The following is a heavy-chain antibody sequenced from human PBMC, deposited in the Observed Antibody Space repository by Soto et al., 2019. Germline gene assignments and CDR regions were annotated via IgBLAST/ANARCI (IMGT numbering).Heavy chain of an antibody. CDR3: ATVLGCSSTSCYVWWFDP. V-gene: IGHV1-24*01. Sequence: QVQLVQSGAEVKKPGASVKVSCKVSGYTLTELSMHWVRQAPGKGLEWMGGFDPEDGETIYAQKFQGRVTMTEDISTDTAYMELSSLRSEDTAVYYCATVLGCSSTSCYVWWFDPWGQGTLVTVSS. J-gene: IGHJ5*02. CDR2: FDPEDGET. CDR1: GYTLTELS. D-gene: IGHD2-2*01.